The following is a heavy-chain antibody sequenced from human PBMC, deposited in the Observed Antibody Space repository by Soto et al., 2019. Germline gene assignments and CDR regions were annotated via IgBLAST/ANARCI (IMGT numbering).Heavy chain of an antibody. Sequence: GGSLRLSCVGSGFAFGGYAMHWVRQAPGKGLEWVSSISGSGGGTYYADSVKGRFTFSRDNSKNTLYLQMNSLRAEDTAVYYCAKFGMATTKRSPPYYIDYWGQGALVTVSS. CDR1: GFAFGGYA. CDR3: AKFGMATTKRSPPYYIDY. V-gene: IGHV3-23*01. CDR2: ISGSGGGT. D-gene: IGHD1-1*01. J-gene: IGHJ4*02.